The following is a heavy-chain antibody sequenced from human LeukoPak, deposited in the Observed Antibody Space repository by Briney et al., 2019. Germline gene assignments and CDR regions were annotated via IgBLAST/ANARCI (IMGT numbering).Heavy chain of an antibody. Sequence: SETLSLTCTVSGGSISSYYWSWIRQPPGKGLEWIGYIYYSGSTNYNPSLKGRVTISVDTSKNQFSLKLSSVTAADTAVYYCARRRGYCSSTSCYTVFDYWGQGTLVTVSS. CDR1: GGSISSYY. CDR3: ARRRGYCSSTSCYTVFDY. D-gene: IGHD2-2*02. J-gene: IGHJ4*02. CDR2: IYYSGST. V-gene: IGHV4-59*01.